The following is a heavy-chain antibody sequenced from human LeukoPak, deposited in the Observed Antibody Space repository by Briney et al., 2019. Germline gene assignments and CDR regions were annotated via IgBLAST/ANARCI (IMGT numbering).Heavy chain of an antibody. CDR2: INHSGST. V-gene: IGHV4-39*07. CDR3: ARDYYDSSGYYYYPNYYYYYGMDV. CDR1: GGSISSSSYY. J-gene: IGHJ6*02. Sequence: SETLSLTCTVSGGSISSSSYYWSWIRQPPGKGLEWIGEINHSGSTNHNPSLKSRVTISVDTSKNQFSLKLSSVTAADTAVYYCARDYYDSSGYYYYPNYYYYYGMDVWGQGTTVTVSS. D-gene: IGHD3-22*01.